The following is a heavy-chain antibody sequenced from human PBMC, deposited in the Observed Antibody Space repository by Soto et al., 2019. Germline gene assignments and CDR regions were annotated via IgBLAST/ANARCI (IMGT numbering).Heavy chain of an antibody. V-gene: IGHV4-4*02. CDR1: GDSINDWW. D-gene: IGHD5-18*01. CDR3: ATRPSYGPS. J-gene: IGHJ5*02. Sequence: QVQLQESGPGLVKPSGTLSLTCVVSGDSINDWWWTWVRQPPGKGPEWIGEMFHSGGTNYNPSLKRRVTISIDKSKNQLSLRLTSVTAADTAVYYCATRPSYGPSWGQGTLVTVSS. CDR2: MFHSGGT.